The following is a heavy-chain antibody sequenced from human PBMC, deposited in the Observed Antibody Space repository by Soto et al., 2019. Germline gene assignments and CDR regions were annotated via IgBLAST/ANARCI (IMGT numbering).Heavy chain of an antibody. D-gene: IGHD3-9*01. J-gene: IGHJ4*02. CDR3: ARPHGGYCDWLPHY. V-gene: IGHV1-18*01. CDR1: GYTFTSYG. Sequence: QVQLVQSGAEVKKPGASVKVSCKASGYTFTSYGISWVRQAPGHGLEWMGWIRAYNGNTNYAQKLQGRVTMTTDTSTSTVYMGLRIRGSDDTSVYYCARPHGGYCDWLPHYWGQGTLVTVSS. CDR2: IRAYNGNT.